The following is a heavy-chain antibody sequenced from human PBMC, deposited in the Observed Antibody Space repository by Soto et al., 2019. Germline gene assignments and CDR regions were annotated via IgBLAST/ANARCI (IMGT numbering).Heavy chain of an antibody. CDR2: IYHSGST. Sequence: QEQLQESGPGLVKPSGTLSLTCAVSGGSISSSNWWSWVRQPPGNGLEWIGEIYHSGSTNYNPSLKRRVTISVDKSKNQFSLKLSSVTAADTAVYYCARKNVSLRPRTYFDYWGQGTLVTVSS. CDR1: GGSISSSNW. J-gene: IGHJ4*02. CDR3: ARKNVSLRPRTYFDY. D-gene: IGHD1-1*01. V-gene: IGHV4-4*02.